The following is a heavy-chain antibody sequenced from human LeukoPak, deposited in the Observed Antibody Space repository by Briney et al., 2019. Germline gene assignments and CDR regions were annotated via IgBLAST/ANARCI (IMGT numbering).Heavy chain of an antibody. Sequence: PSETLSLTCTDSGGSINSYYWSWIRQPPGKGLEWIGYIYYSGSTNHNPSLKSRVTLSVDSSQNQFSLKLTSVTAADTAVYYCARGQGYCSTTSCYVFDFWGQGALLTVSS. CDR1: GGSINSYY. D-gene: IGHD2-2*01. CDR3: ARGQGYCSTTSCYVFDF. V-gene: IGHV4-59*01. CDR2: IYYSGST. J-gene: IGHJ4*02.